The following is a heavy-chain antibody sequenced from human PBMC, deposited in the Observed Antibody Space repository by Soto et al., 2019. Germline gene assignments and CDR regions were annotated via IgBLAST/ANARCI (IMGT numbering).Heavy chain of an antibody. D-gene: IGHD6-6*01. J-gene: IGHJ4*02. Sequence: PPASVKVSCKAPGYTFTSYAMHWVRQAPGQRLEWMGWINAGNGNTKYSQKFQGRVTITRDTSASRAYRELSSLRSEGTAGYYCWRASYSSSTRVSYFDYWGQGTRVTVSS. CDR1: GYTFTSYA. CDR3: WRASYSSSTRVSYFDY. V-gene: IGHV1-3*01. CDR2: INAGNGNT.